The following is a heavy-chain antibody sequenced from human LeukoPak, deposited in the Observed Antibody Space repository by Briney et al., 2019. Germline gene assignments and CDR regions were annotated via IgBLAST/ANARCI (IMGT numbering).Heavy chain of an antibody. J-gene: IGHJ4*02. CDR3: ARGTSMMTRTNRVVDY. Sequence: GGSLRLSCAVSGFTLSNFWMAWVRQAPGKGLEWVANIKQDGSEKYYVDSVKGRFTISRDNAKNSLYLQMNNLRVEDTAVYFCARGTSMMTRTNRVVDYWGQGTLVTVSS. CDR2: IKQDGSEK. V-gene: IGHV3-7*01. D-gene: IGHD1-7*01. CDR1: GFTLSNFW.